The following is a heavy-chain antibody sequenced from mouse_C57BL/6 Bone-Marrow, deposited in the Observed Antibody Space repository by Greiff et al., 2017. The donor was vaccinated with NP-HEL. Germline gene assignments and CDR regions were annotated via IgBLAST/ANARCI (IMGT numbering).Heavy chain of an antibody. CDR1: GFTFSSYG. CDR3: ARPYYGSSYWYFDV. J-gene: IGHJ1*03. D-gene: IGHD1-1*01. Sequence: EVLLVESGGDLVKPGGSLKLSCAASGFTFSSYGMSWVRQTPDKRLEWVATISSGGSYTYYPDSVKGRFTISRDNAKNTPYLQMSSLKSEDTAMYYCARPYYGSSYWYFDVWGTGTTVTVSS. CDR2: ISSGGSYT. V-gene: IGHV5-6*01.